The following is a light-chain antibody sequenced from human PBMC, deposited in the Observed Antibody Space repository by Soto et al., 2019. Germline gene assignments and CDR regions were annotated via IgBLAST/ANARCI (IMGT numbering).Light chain of an antibody. J-gene: IGLJ2*01. V-gene: IGLV2-14*01. CDR3: SSYTSTSTLVV. CDR1: SSDVGGYNF. Sequence: QSALTQPASVSGSPGQSITISCTGTSSDVGGYNFVSWYQQHPGKVPKLMIYEVTHRPSGVSSRFSGSKSGNTASLTISGLRAEDEADYDCSSYTSTSTLVVFGGGTKLTVL. CDR2: EVT.